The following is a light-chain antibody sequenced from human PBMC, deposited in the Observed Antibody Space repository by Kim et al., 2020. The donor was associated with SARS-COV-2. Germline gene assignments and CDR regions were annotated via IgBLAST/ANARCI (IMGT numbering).Light chain of an antibody. V-gene: IGLV2-11*01. CDR1: STDVGGYNY. J-gene: IGLJ1*01. Sequence: PGQSGTISCTGTSTDVGGYNYVSWYQQPPGKAPRLMIYDVSKRPSGVPHRFSGSKSGNTASLTISGLQAEDEADYYCCSYAGSSYVFGTGTKVTVL. CDR3: CSYAGSSYV. CDR2: DVS.